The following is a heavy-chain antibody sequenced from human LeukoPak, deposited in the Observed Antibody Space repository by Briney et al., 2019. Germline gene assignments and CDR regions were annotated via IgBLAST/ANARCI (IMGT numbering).Heavy chain of an antibody. J-gene: IGHJ5*02. CDR1: GGSFSGYY. Sequence: SETLSLTCAVYGGSFSGYYWSWIRQPPGKWLEWIGEINHSGSTNYNPSLKSRVTISVDTSKNQFSLKLSSVTAADTAVYYCARHYCGGDCYTNWFDPWGQGTLLSVSS. CDR2: INHSGST. V-gene: IGHV4-34*01. D-gene: IGHD2-21*02. CDR3: ARHYCGGDCYTNWFDP.